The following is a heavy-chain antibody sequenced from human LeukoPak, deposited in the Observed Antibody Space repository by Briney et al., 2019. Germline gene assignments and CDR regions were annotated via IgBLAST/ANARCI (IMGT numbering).Heavy chain of an antibody. J-gene: IGHJ5*02. V-gene: IGHV4-34*01. Sequence: PSETLSLTCAVYGGSFSGYYWSWIRQPPGKGLEWIGEINHSGSTNYNPSLKSRVTISVDTSKNQFSLKLSSVTAADTAVYHCARVGSGSYSGWFDPWGQGTLVTVSS. CDR1: GGSFSGYY. CDR3: ARVGSGSYSGWFDP. CDR2: INHSGST. D-gene: IGHD1-26*01.